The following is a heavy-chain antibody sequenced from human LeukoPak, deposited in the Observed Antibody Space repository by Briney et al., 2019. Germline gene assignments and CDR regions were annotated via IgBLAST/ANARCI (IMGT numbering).Heavy chain of an antibody. CDR1: GYSISSGFY. V-gene: IGHV4-38-2*02. CDR3: ARDGAYGSGSTSKWFDP. J-gene: IGHJ5*02. D-gene: IGHD3-10*01. Sequence: SETLSLTCTVSGYSISSGFYWGWIRQPPGKGLEWIGSIYHSGSTYYNPSLKSRVTISVDTSKNQFSLKLSSVTAADTAVYYCARDGAYGSGSTSKWFDPWGQGTLVTVSS. CDR2: IYHSGST.